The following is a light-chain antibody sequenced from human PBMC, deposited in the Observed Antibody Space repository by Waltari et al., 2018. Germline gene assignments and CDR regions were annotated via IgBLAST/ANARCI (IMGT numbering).Light chain of an antibody. CDR2: AAS. CDR3: QKYNSALGT. J-gene: IGKJ1*01. CDR1: QGISNY. V-gene: IGKV1-27*01. Sequence: DIQMTQSPSSLSASVGDRVTIPSRASQGISNYLAWYQQKPGKVPKLLIYAASTLQSGVPSRFSGSGSGTDFTLIISSLQPEDVATYYCQKYNSALGTFGQGTKVEIK.